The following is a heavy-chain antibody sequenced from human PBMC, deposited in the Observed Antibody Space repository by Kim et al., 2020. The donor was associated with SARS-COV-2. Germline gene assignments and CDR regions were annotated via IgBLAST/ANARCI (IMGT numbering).Heavy chain of an antibody. CDR3: ATLGGDTPFQH. J-gene: IGHJ1*01. CDR2: INHSGST. D-gene: IGHD2-21*02. Sequence: SETLSLTCAVYGGSFSGYYWSWIRQPPGKGLEWIGEINHSGSTNYNPSLKSRVTISVDTSKNQFSLKLSSVTAADTAVYYCATLGGDTPFQHWGQGTLVTVSS. CDR1: GGSFSGYY. V-gene: IGHV4-34*01.